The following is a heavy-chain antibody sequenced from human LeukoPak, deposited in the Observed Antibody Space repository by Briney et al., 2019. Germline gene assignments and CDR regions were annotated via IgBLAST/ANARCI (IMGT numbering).Heavy chain of an antibody. CDR3: ARHGVAAAATYYYYYMDV. Sequence: PSETLSLTCTVSGGSISSYYWSWIRQPPGKGLEWIGYIYTSGSTNYNPSLKSRVTISVDTSKNQFSLKLSSVTAADTAVYYCARHGVAAAATYYYYYMDVWGKGTTVTVSS. D-gene: IGHD6-13*01. J-gene: IGHJ6*03. V-gene: IGHV4-4*09. CDR2: IYTSGST. CDR1: GGSISSYY.